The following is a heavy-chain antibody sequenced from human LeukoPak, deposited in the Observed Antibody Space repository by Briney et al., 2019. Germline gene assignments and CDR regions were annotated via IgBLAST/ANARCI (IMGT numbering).Heavy chain of an antibody. V-gene: IGHV5-51*01. J-gene: IGHJ4*02. Sequence: GESLKISCKGSGYSFTSYWIGWVRQMPGKVLEWMGIIYPGDSDTRYSKSFQGQVTISADKSISTAYLQWSSMKASDTAMYYCARQRNDYVDYFIDYWGQGTLVTVSS. CDR3: ARQRNDYVDYFIDY. CDR1: GYSFTSYW. CDR2: IYPGDSDT. D-gene: IGHD4-17*01.